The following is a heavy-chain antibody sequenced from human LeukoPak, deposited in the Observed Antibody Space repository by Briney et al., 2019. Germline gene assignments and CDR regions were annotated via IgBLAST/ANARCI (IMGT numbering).Heavy chain of an antibody. CDR3: AGRRGSFDAFDI. CDR2: IYYSGST. V-gene: IGHV4-39*01. D-gene: IGHD3-10*01. J-gene: IGHJ3*02. CDR1: GGSISSSSYY. Sequence: SETLSLTCTVSGGSISSSSYYWGWIRQPPGKGLEWIGSIYYSGSTYYNPSLKSRVTISVDTSRTHFSLKLSSVTAADTAVYYCAGRRGSFDAFDIWGQGTMVTVSS.